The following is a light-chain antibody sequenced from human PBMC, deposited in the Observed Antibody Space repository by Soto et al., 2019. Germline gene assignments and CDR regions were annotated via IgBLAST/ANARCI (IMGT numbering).Light chain of an antibody. CDR3: QQYGGSPPT. V-gene: IGKV3-20*01. CDR2: GAS. Sequence: EIVLTQSPGTLSLSPGERATLSCRASQSVSSNYLAWYRRKPGQAPRLLIYGASSRATDIPNRFSGSGSGTDFTLTITRLEPEDFVVYFCQQYGGSPPTFGQGTKVEIK. CDR1: QSVSSNY. J-gene: IGKJ1*01.